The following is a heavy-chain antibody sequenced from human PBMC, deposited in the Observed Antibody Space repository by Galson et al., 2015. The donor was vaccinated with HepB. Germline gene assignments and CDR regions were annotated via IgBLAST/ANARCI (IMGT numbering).Heavy chain of an antibody. CDR1: GFTFSSYG. CDR3: ARENYYDILTGLAFDI. Sequence: SLRLSCAASGFTFSSYGMHWVRQAPGKGLEWVAVIWYDGSNKYYADSVKGRFTISRDNSKNTLYLQMNSLRAEDTAVYYCARENYYDILTGLAFDIWGQGTMVTVSS. CDR2: IWYDGSNK. D-gene: IGHD3-9*01. J-gene: IGHJ3*02. V-gene: IGHV3-33*01.